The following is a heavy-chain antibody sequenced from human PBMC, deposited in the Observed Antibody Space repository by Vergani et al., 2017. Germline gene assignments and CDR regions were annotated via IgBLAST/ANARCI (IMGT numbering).Heavy chain of an antibody. CDR1: GYTFTNYA. CDR2: INSNSGNQ. V-gene: IGHV7-4-1*02. D-gene: IGHD2-15*01. J-gene: IGHJ5*02. CDR3: VRTRSGSCTGGGCYSGWFDP. Sequence: QVQLVQSGSEVKKPGASLKVSCRVSGYTFTNYALNWVRQAPGQGLGWMGWINSNSGNQTYAQGFNGRFVFFLDSSVSTSYLQINSLQPEDTAVYYCVRTRSGSCTGGGCYSGWFDPWGQGTLVTVSS.